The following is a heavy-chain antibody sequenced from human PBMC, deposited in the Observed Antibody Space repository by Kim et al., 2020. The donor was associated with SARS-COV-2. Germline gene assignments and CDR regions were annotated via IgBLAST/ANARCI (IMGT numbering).Heavy chain of an antibody. V-gene: IGHV3-7*03. J-gene: IGHJ3*02. D-gene: IGHD3-3*01. CDR3: ARDKGGGDFWSGYSDAFDI. CDR2: IKEDGIKK. Sequence: GGSLRLSCAAPGFTFSNYWMTWVRQAPGKGLEWVANIKEDGIKKNYVDSVKGRFTISRDNAENLLYLQMDSLRAEDTAVYYCARDKGGGDFWSGYSDAFDIWGQGTMVTVSS. CDR1: GFTFSNYW.